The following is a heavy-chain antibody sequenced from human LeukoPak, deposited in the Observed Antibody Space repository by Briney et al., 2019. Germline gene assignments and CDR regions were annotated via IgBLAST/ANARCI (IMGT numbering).Heavy chain of an antibody. D-gene: IGHD3-10*01. CDR2: IRSKAYGGTT. J-gene: IGHJ5*02. V-gene: IGHV3-49*04. CDR1: GFTFGDYA. CDR3: TREGLGGSGSYYPNWFDP. Sequence: PGGSLRLSCTASGFTFGDYAMSWVRQAPGKGLEWVGFIRSKAYGGTTEYAASVKGRFTISRDDSKSIAYLQMNSLKTEDTAVYYCTREGLGGSGSYYPNWFDPWGQGTLVTVSS.